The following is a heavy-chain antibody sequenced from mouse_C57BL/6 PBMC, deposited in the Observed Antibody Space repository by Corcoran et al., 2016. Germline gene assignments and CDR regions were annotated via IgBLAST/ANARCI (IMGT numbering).Heavy chain of an antibody. Sequence: EVQLQQSGPELVKPGASVKISCKASGYTFTDYYMNWVKQSHGKSLEWIGDINPNNGGTSYNQKFKGKATLTVDKSSSTAYMELRSLTSEDSAVYYGARPIYYYGSSLAWLAYWGQGTLVTVSA. V-gene: IGHV1-26*01. CDR1: GYTFTDYY. CDR3: ARPIYYYGSSLAWLAY. D-gene: IGHD1-1*01. J-gene: IGHJ3*01. CDR2: INPNNGGT.